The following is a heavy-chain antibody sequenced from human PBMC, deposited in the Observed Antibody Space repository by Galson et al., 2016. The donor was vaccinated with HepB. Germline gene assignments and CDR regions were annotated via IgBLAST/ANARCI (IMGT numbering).Heavy chain of an antibody. Sequence: SVKVSCKASGFTFSSSAVQWVRQARGQRLEWIGWIVVGSGNTKYAQKFQERLTITRDMSTSTAYMELSSLRPEDTAVYYCGAPNTDMVMSYYYYGMDVWGQGTTVTVSS. CDR2: IVVGSGNT. D-gene: IGHD5-18*01. CDR3: GAPNTDMVMSYYYYGMDV. CDR1: GFTFSSSA. J-gene: IGHJ6*02. V-gene: IGHV1-58*01.